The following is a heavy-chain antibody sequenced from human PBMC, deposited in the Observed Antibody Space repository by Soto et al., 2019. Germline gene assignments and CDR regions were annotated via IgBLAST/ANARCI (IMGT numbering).Heavy chain of an antibody. CDR2: MSYDGSDT. V-gene: IGHV3-30*05. Sequence: GGSLRLSCVGSGFIFSNNGIHWVRQTPGKGLEWVAFMSYDGSDTFYPDSVQGRFTIYRDNSKNTLFLHMSNLRAEGTAMYYCTIVRVADSALDHWGQGPLVTVSS. CDR1: GFIFSNNG. D-gene: IGHD3-10*02. J-gene: IGHJ4*02. CDR3: TIVRVADSALDH.